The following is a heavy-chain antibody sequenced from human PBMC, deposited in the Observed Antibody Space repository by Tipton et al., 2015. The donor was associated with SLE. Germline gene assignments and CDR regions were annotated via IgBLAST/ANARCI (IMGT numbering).Heavy chain of an antibody. CDR2: IYPGDSDT. J-gene: IGHJ3*02. Sequence: QLVQSGAEVKKPGESLKISCKGSGYSFTSYWIGWVRQMPGKGLEWMGIIYPGDSDTRYSPSFQGQVTISADKSISTAYLQWSSLKASDTAMFYCAGAYYYDTSGQGAFDIWGQGTMVTVSS. CDR3: AGAYYYDTSGQGAFDI. CDR1: GYSFTSYW. V-gene: IGHV5-51*01. D-gene: IGHD3-22*01.